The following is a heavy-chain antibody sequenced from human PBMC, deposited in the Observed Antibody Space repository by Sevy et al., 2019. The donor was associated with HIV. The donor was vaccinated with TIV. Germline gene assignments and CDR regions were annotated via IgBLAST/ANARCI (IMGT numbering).Heavy chain of an antibody. CDR1: GGSFSGYC. J-gene: IGHJ4*02. Sequence: SETLSLTCAVYGGSFSGYCWSWIRQPPGKGLEWIGEINHSGSTNYNPSLKSRVTISVDTSKNQFSLKLSSVTAADTAVYYCARSGTAMAQPYYFDYWGQGTLVTVSS. CDR3: ARSGTAMAQPYYFDY. CDR2: INHSGST. V-gene: IGHV4-34*01. D-gene: IGHD5-18*01.